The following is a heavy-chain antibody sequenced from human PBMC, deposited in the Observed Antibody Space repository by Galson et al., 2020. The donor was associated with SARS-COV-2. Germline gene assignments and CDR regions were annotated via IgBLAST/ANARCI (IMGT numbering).Heavy chain of an antibody. CDR2: ISGRGGST. CDR3: AKDLSPPYYYYGMDV. Sequence: GESLKISCAASGFTFSSYAMSWVRQAPGKGLEWVSAISGRGGSTYYADSVKGRFTISRDNSKNTLYLQMNSLRAEDTAVYYCAKDLSPPYYYYGMDVWGQGTTVTVSS. CDR1: GFTFSSYA. J-gene: IGHJ6*02. V-gene: IGHV3-23*01.